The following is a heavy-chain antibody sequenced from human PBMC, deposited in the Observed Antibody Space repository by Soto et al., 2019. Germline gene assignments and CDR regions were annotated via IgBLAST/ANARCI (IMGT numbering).Heavy chain of an antibody. J-gene: IGHJ6*02. CDR3: ARWPQPRYTADPYAVDV. D-gene: IGHD3-16*02. V-gene: IGHV1-69*11. Sequence: QVHLVQSVPEVKKPGSSVKVSCKASGGTFSSSGFSWVRQAPGQGLEWMGMIVPSLDTTNYAQKFQARVTITADEVTSTAYMELRSLRSEDTAVYYCARWPQPRYTADPYAVDVWGQGTRVIVSS. CDR2: IVPSLDTT. CDR1: GGTFSSSG.